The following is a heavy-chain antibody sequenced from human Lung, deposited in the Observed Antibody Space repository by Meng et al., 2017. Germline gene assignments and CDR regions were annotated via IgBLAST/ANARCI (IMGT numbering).Heavy chain of an antibody. CDR1: GGFFSDYY. CDR2: INHSGST. V-gene: IGHV4-34*01. CDR3: ARGPTTMAHDFDY. J-gene: IGHJ4*02. Sequence: GLVKPSEALALTCVGLGGFFSDYYWSWIRQAPGKGLEWIGEINHSGSTNYNPSLESRATISVDTSQNNLSLKLSSVTAADSAVYYCARGPTTMAHDFDYWGQGTLVTVSS. D-gene: IGHD4-11*01.